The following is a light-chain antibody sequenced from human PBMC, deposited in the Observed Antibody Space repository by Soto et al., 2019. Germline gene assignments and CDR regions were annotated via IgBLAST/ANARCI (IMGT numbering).Light chain of an antibody. J-gene: IGKJ1*01. Sequence: EIVLTQSPGTLSLSPGERATLSCRASQSVSNNYVAWYQQKPGQPPRLLVYGAANRATGIPDRCSGSGSGTDFTLTSSRLEADYFAVYYCQQYGSSGTFGQGTKVEIK. CDR1: QSVSNNY. CDR3: QQYGSSGT. CDR2: GAA. V-gene: IGKV3-20*01.